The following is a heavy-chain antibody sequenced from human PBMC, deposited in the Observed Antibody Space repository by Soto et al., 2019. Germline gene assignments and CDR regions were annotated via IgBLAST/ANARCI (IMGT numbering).Heavy chain of an antibody. Sequence: QVQLVQSGAEVKKPGASVNISCKASGYSFTGYGISWVRQDPGQGLEWMGWISGYNGHIDYAQKFQGRVSMTTDTSTNTAYMEMRSLRSDDTAKYYCARVLQWSTPDYWGQGSLVTVSS. CDR2: ISGYNGHI. CDR3: ARVLQWSTPDY. J-gene: IGHJ4*02. D-gene: IGHD6-19*01. V-gene: IGHV1-18*01. CDR1: GYSFTGYG.